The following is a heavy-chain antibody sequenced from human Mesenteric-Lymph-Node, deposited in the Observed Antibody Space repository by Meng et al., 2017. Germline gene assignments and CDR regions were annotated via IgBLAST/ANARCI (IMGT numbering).Heavy chain of an antibody. V-gene: IGHV4-4*07. J-gene: IGHJ6*02. D-gene: IGHD2-15*01. CDR3: ARQLLREAGTSSHYYYGMDV. Sequence: SETLSLTCTVSGYSISSGYYWNWIRQPAGKGLEWIGRIYTSGTTNYNPSLKSRVTMSVDTSKNQFSLKLSSVTAADTAVYYCARQLLREAGTSSHYYYGMDVWGLGTTVTVSS. CDR2: IYTSGTT. CDR1: GYSISSGYY.